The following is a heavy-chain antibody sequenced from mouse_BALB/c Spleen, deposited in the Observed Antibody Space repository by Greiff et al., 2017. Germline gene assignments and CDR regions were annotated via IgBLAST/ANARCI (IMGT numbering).Heavy chain of an antibody. V-gene: IGHV1-39*01. CDR1: GYSFTGYN. J-gene: IGHJ4*01. CDR3: AIYYDYEGHYAMDY. CDR2: IDPYYGGT. D-gene: IGHD2-4*01. Sequence: VQLQQSGPELEKPGASVKISCKASGYSFTGYNMNWVKQSNGKRLEWIGNIDPYYGGTSYNQKFKGKATLTVDKSSSTAYMQLKSLTSEDSAVYYCAIYYDYEGHYAMDYWGQGTSVTVSS.